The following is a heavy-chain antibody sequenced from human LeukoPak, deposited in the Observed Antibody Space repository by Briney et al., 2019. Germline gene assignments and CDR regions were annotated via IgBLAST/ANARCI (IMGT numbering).Heavy chain of an antibody. CDR2: IYYSGST. CDR1: GGSISSSSYY. Sequence: SETLSLTCTVSGGSISSSSYYWGWIRQPPGKGLGWIGSIYYSGSTYYNPSLKSRVTISVDTSKNQFSLKLSSVTAADTAVYYCASRYCSSTSCYMFDYWGQGTLVTVSS. V-gene: IGHV4-39*01. J-gene: IGHJ4*02. D-gene: IGHD2-2*02. CDR3: ASRYCSSTSCYMFDY.